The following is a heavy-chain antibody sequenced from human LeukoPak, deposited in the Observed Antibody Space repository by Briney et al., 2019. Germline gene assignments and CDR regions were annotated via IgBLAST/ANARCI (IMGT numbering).Heavy chain of an antibody. CDR1: RYTLTELS. Sequence: GASVKVSCKVSRYTLTELSMHWVRQAPGKGLEWMGGFDPEDGETIYAQKFQGRVTMTEDTSTDTAYMELSSLRSEDTAVYYCATDARIAAAGTGLDYWGQGTLVTVSS. D-gene: IGHD6-13*01. J-gene: IGHJ4*02. CDR3: ATDARIAAAGTGLDY. CDR2: FDPEDGET. V-gene: IGHV1-24*01.